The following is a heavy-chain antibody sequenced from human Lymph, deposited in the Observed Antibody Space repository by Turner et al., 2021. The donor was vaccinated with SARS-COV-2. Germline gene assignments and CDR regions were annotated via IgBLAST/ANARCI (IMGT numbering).Heavy chain of an antibody. Sequence: QLQLQESGPGLVKPSEPLSLTCTVSGGSISSSSYYWGWIRQPPGKGLEWIGSIYYSGSTYYNPSLKSRVTISVDTSKNQFSLKLSSVTAADTAVYYCARQERHYYDSSGSGFDYWGQGTLVTVSS. CDR2: IYYSGST. J-gene: IGHJ4*02. CDR3: ARQERHYYDSSGSGFDY. CDR1: GGSISSSSYY. D-gene: IGHD3-22*01. V-gene: IGHV4-39*01.